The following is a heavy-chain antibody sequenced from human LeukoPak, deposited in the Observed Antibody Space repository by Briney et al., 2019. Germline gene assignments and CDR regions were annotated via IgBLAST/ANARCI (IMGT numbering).Heavy chain of an antibody. Sequence: GESLKISCKGSGYSFTNYWIGWVRQMPGKGLEWMGIIYPGDSDTRYSPSFQGQVTISADKSISTAYLQWSSLKASDTAMYYCARLWDYYYDSSGYFDIWGQGTMVTVSS. V-gene: IGHV5-51*01. CDR1: GYSFTNYW. CDR2: IYPGDSDT. J-gene: IGHJ3*02. CDR3: ARLWDYYYDSSGYFDI. D-gene: IGHD3-22*01.